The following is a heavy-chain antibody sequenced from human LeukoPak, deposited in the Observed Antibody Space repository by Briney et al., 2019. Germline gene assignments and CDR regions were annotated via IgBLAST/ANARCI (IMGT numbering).Heavy chain of an antibody. J-gene: IGHJ2*01. V-gene: IGHV4-34*01. CDR2: TSHRGST. CDR1: GGSFSGYY. Sequence: SETLSLTCAVYGGSFSGYYWSWIHQPPGKGLEWIGETSHRGSTNYDPSLKSRVTISVDTSKNQFSLKLSSVTAADTAVYYCARGGNGWYFDLWGRGTPVTVSS. CDR3: ARGGNGWYFDL. D-gene: IGHD1-14*01.